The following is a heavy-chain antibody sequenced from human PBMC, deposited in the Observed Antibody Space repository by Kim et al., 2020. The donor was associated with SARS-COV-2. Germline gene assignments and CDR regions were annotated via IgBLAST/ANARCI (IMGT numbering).Heavy chain of an antibody. CDR3: AREGGIVGATTRPLNY. D-gene: IGHD1-26*01. V-gene: IGHV3-30*04. Sequence: GGSLRLSCAASGFTFSSYAMHWVRQAPGKGLEWVAVISYDGSNKYYADSVKGRFTISRDNSKNTLYLQMNSLRAEDTAVYYCAREGGIVGATTRPLNYWGPRSPLTLSP. J-gene: IGHJ4*02. CDR1: GFTFSSYA. CDR2: ISYDGSNK.